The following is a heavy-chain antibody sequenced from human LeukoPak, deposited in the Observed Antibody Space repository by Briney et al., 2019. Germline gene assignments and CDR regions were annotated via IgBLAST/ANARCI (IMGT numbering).Heavy chain of an antibody. V-gene: IGHV3-23*01. D-gene: IGHD3-16*02. J-gene: IGHJ4*02. CDR1: GFTFSSYA. CDR2: ISGSGGST. CDR3: AKEWQGSYRYTGLFDY. Sequence: GGSLRLSCAASGFTFSSYAMSSVRHAPGKGLEWVSAISGSGGSTYYADSVKGRFTISRDNSKNTLYLQMNSLRAEDTAVYYCAKEWQGSYRYTGLFDYWGQGTLVTVSS.